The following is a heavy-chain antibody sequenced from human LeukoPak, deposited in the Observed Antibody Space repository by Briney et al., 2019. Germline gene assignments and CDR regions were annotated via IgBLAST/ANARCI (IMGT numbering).Heavy chain of an antibody. CDR3: AREALTGSWHWFDP. V-gene: IGHV3-30-3*01. J-gene: IGHJ5*02. Sequence: GRSLRLSCAVSGFTFSRNSMDWVRQAPGKGLEWVTVISYDGNNRHYADSVKGRFTISRDNSKNTLYLQMNSLRPEDTAVYYCAREALTGSWHWFDPWGQGTLVTVSS. D-gene: IGHD2-15*01. CDR1: GFTFSRNS. CDR2: ISYDGNNR.